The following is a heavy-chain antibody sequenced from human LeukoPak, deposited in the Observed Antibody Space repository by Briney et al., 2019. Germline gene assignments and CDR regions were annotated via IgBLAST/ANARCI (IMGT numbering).Heavy chain of an antibody. J-gene: IGHJ1*01. CDR1: GFTFSSYA. D-gene: IGHD6-13*01. CDR3: AKDRRLIAAPEYFQH. V-gene: IGHV3-23*01. Sequence: GGSLRLSCAGSGFTFSSYAMSWVRQAPGKGLEWVSAISGSGGSTYYADSVKGRFTIPRDNSKNTLYLQMNSLRAEETAVYYCAKDRRLIAAPEYFQHWGQGTLVTVSS. CDR2: ISGSGGST.